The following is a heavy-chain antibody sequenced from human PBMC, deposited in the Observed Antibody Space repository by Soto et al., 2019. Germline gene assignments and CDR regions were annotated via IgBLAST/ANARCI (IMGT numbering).Heavy chain of an antibody. CDR3: ARDKDRQQLGGNYYYGIDV. D-gene: IGHD3-3*02. J-gene: IGHJ6*02. V-gene: IGHV1-69*13. CDR2: IIPIFGTA. Sequence: GASVKVSCKASGGAFSSYAISWVRQAPGQGLEWMGGIIPIFGTADYAQKLQGRVTITADESTSTAYMELTSLRSEDTAVYYCARDKDRQQLGGNYYYGIDVWGQGTTVTVSS. CDR1: GGAFSSYA.